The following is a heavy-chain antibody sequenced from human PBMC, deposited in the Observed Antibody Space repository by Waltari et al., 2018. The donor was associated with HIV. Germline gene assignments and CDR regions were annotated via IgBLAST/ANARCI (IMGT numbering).Heavy chain of an antibody. J-gene: IGHJ2*01. V-gene: IGHV1-2*04. Sequence: QVQLVQSGAELKKPGASVKVSCKASGYTFTDKFIHWVRQAPGQGLEWMGWIKPRSGGTKFAQKCQGWVSMTMDTSISTVYMELNRLTYEDTAIYYCAREEMKYFDLWGRGTLVTVSS. CDR2: IKPRSGGT. CDR1: GYTFTDKF. CDR3: AREEMKYFDL.